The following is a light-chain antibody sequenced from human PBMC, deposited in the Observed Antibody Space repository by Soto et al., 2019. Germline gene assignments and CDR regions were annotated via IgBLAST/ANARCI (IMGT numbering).Light chain of an antibody. J-gene: IGKJ2*01. CDR2: AAS. CDR3: LQHNTYPYT. CDR1: QGIGNA. V-gene: IGKV1-17*01. Sequence: DLQVTQSPSSLSASVGDRVTITCRPSQGIGNALGWYQQRPGKAPKRLIYAASSLQSGVPSRFSGSGSGTEFTLTISSLQPEDFATYYCLQHNTYPYTFGQGTKLEIK.